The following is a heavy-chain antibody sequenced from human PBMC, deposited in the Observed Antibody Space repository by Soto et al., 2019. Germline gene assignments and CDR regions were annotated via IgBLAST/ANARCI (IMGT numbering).Heavy chain of an antibody. CDR2: MSGTSGNT. Sequence: GSLRLSCAASGFTFRTYAMSWVRQAPGKGLDWVSAMSGTSGNTYYADSVKGRFTISRDNSKNKLFLQMSSLRAEDTAVYYCAKLDSYGSFDFWGQGALVTVSS. V-gene: IGHV3-23*01. CDR1: GFTFRTYA. D-gene: IGHD5-18*01. J-gene: IGHJ4*02. CDR3: AKLDSYGSFDF.